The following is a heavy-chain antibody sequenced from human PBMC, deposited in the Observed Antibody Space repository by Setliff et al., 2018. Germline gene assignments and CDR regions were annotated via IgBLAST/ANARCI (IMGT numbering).Heavy chain of an antibody. D-gene: IGHD3-22*01. Sequence: ASVKVSCKASGYIFAGYYMHWVRQTPGQGLEWMGWINPISGGANYAQKFQGRVTLTRDTSISTSYMELRSLRSDDTAVYYCARSYDSGFYHQRDAYDIWGQGTMVTVSS. J-gene: IGHJ3*02. CDR1: GYIFAGYY. V-gene: IGHV1-2*02. CDR2: INPISGGA. CDR3: ARSYDSGFYHQRDAYDI.